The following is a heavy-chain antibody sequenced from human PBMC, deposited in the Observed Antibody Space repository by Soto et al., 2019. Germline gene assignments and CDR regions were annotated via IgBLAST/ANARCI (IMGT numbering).Heavy chain of an antibody. D-gene: IGHD3-10*01. J-gene: IGHJ5*02. CDR3: AREAGSGENWFDP. Sequence: SETLSLTCTVSGGSISSGGYYWSWIRQHPGKGLEWIGYIYYSGSTYYNPSLKSRVTISVDTSKNQFSLKLSSVTAADTAVYYCAREAGSGENWFDPWGQGTLVTVPQ. V-gene: IGHV4-31*03. CDR2: IYYSGST. CDR1: GGSISSGGYY.